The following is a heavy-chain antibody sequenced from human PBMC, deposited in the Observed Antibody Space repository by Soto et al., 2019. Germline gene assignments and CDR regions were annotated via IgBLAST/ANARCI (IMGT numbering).Heavy chain of an antibody. CDR2: MYYSAMT. CDR1: GGSIRSHN. Sequence: QVQLQESGPGLVKPSETLSLTCSVPGGSIRSHNWIWIRQPPGKGLEWICCMYYSAMTEYNPSLKSRIPISPDTSNTKALLRLPSLTAADPSVYYCARHLFDSSTGYPYYYYMAVWGKGPAVTVSS. V-gene: IGHV4-59*08. J-gene: IGHJ6*03. D-gene: IGHD3-3*01. CDR3: ARHLFDSSTGYPYYYYMAV.